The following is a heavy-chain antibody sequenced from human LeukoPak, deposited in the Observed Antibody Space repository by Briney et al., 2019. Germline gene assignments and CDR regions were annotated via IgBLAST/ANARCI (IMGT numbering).Heavy chain of an antibody. CDR1: GYTFTSYD. D-gene: IGHD6-13*01. J-gene: IGHJ6*02. CDR2: MNPNNGNT. Sequence: GASVKVSCKASGYTFTSYDINWVRQAPGQGLEWMGWMNPNNGNTGYAQKFQGRVTMTRSTSISTAYMELSSLRSEDTAVYYCARLASSSWPLYYYYGMDVWGQGTTVTVSS. V-gene: IGHV1-8*01. CDR3: ARLASSSWPLYYYYGMDV.